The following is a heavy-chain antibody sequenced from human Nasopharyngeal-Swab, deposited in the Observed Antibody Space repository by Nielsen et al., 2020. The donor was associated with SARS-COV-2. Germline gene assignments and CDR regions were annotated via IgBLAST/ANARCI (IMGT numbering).Heavy chain of an antibody. CDR2: IKSKTDGGTT. CDR3: TIQFLSRSGGSCYCFDY. D-gene: IGHD2-15*01. Sequence: GESLTISCAASGFTFSNAWMSWVRQAPGKGLEWVGRIKSKTDGGTTDYAAPVKGRFTISRDDSKNTLYLQMNSLKTEDTAVYYCTIQFLSRSGGSCYCFDYWGQGTLVTVSS. V-gene: IGHV3-15*01. J-gene: IGHJ4*02. CDR1: GFTFSNAW.